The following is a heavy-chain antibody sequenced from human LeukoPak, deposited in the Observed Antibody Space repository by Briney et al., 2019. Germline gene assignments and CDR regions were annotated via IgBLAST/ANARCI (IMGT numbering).Heavy chain of an antibody. Sequence: GGSLRLSCAASGFTFSSYAMSWVRQAPGKGLDWVSGISGSGGSTNHADSVKGRFTISRDNSKNTLYLQMNSLRAEDTAVYYCAKGLDVGYSSSWAFDYWGQGTLVTVSS. D-gene: IGHD6-13*01. V-gene: IGHV3-23*01. CDR3: AKGLDVGYSSSWAFDY. CDR2: ISGSGGST. CDR1: GFTFSSYA. J-gene: IGHJ4*02.